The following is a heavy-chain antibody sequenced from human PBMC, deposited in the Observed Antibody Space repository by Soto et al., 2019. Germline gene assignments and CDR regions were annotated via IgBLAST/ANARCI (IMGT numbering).Heavy chain of an antibody. CDR2: INHSGST. Sequence: QVQLQQWGAGLLKPSETLSLTCAVYGGSFSGYWNWIRQPPGKGLEWIGEINHSGSTNYNPSLKSRVTIPVDTSNNQFSLKLSSVTAADTAVYYCARGWGRIFDYWGQGTLVTVSS. CDR3: ARGWGRIFDY. CDR1: GGSFSGY. D-gene: IGHD7-27*01. V-gene: IGHV4-34*01. J-gene: IGHJ4*02.